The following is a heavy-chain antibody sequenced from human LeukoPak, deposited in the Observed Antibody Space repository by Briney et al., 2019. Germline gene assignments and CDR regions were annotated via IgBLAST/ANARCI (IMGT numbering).Heavy chain of an antibody. D-gene: IGHD6-13*01. J-gene: IGHJ5*02. Sequence: GGSLRLSCAASGFTFSSYAMSWVRQAPGKGLEWVSAISGSGGSTYYADSVKGRFTISRDKSKNTLYLQMNSLKTEDTAVYYCAREAAATGRGWFDPWGQGTLVTVSS. V-gene: IGHV3-23*01. CDR2: ISGSGGST. CDR1: GFTFSSYA. CDR3: AREAAATGRGWFDP.